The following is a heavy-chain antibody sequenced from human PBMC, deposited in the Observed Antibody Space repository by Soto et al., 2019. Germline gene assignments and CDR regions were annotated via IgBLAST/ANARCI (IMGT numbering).Heavy chain of an antibody. D-gene: IGHD6-13*01. Sequence: ASVKVSCKASGYTFTSYGISWVRQAPGQGLEWMGWISAYNGNTNYAQKLQGRVTMTTDTSTSTAYMELRSLRSDDTAVYYCARDPYSRRWYGPYNWFDPWGQGTLVTVSS. V-gene: IGHV1-18*01. J-gene: IGHJ5*02. CDR3: ARDPYSRRWYGPYNWFDP. CDR1: GYTFTSYG. CDR2: ISAYNGNT.